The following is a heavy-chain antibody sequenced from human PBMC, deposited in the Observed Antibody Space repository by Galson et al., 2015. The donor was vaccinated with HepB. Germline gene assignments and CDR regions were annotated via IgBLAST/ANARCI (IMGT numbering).Heavy chain of an antibody. V-gene: IGHV1-18*04. Sequence: SVKVSCKASGYTFTSYGISWVRQAPGQGLEWMGWISAYNGNTNYAQKLQGRVTMTTDTSTSTAYMELRSLRSDDTAVYYCARGAYYDPNAEGADAFDIWGQGTMVTVSS. D-gene: IGHD1-26*01. J-gene: IGHJ3*02. CDR3: ARGAYYDPNAEGADAFDI. CDR2: ISAYNGNT. CDR1: GYTFTSYG.